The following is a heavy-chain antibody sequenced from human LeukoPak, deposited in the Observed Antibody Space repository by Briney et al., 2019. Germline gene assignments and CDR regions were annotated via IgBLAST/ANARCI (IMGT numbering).Heavy chain of an antibody. CDR3: ARIKYCGGDCSLYYFDY. J-gene: IGHJ4*02. D-gene: IGHD2-21*01. Sequence: ASVKVSCKASGYTFTGYYMHWVRQAPGQGLEWMGWINPNSGGTNYAQKFQGWVTMTRDTSISTAYMELSRLRSDDTAVYYCARIKYCGGDCSLYYFDYWGQGTLVTVSS. CDR2: INPNSGGT. V-gene: IGHV1-2*04. CDR1: GYTFTGYY.